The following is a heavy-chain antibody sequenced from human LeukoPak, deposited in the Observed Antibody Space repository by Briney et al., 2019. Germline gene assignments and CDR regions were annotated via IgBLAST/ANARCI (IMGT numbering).Heavy chain of an antibody. D-gene: IGHD4-17*01. CDR3: ARMGTYGDYFFDY. CDR1: GFTVSSNY. V-gene: IGHV3-53*01. CDR2: ICSGGST. J-gene: IGHJ4*02. Sequence: GGSLRLSCAASGFTVSSNYMSWVRQAPGKGLEWVSVICSGGSTYYADSVKGRFTISRDNSKNTLYLQMSSLRAEDTAVYYCARMGTYGDYFFDYWGQGTLVTVSS.